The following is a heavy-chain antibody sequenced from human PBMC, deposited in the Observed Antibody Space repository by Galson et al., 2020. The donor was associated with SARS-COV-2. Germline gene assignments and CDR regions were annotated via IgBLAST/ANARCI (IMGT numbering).Heavy chain of an antibody. Sequence: GGSLRLSCAASGFTFSSYGMHWVRQAPGKGLEWVAVISYDGSNKYYADSVKGRFTISRDNSKNTLYLQMNSLRAEDTAVYYCARGYDFWSGYHYYYYYYMDVWGKGTTVTVSS. CDR1: GFTFSSYG. J-gene: IGHJ6*03. CDR2: ISYDGSNK. CDR3: ARGYDFWSGYHYYYYYYMDV. D-gene: IGHD3-3*01. V-gene: IGHV3-30*03.